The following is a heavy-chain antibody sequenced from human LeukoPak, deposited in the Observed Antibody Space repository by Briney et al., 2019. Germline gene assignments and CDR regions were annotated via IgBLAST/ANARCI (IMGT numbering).Heavy chain of an antibody. D-gene: IGHD6-19*01. CDR3: EREDSSGWYFDY. Sequence: ASVKVSCKASGYTFTGYYMHWVRQAPGQGLEWMGWINPNSDGTNYAQKFQGRVTMTRDTSISTAYMELSRLRSDDAAVYYCEREDSSGWYFDYWGQGTLVTVSS. CDR2: INPNSDGT. V-gene: IGHV1-2*02. J-gene: IGHJ4*02. CDR1: GYTFTGYY.